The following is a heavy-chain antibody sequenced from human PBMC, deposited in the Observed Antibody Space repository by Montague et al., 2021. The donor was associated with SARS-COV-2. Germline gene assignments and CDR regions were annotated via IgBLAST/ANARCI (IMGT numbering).Heavy chain of an antibody. D-gene: IGHD3-10*01. CDR2: IYYSGTT. CDR3: ARGMIRGVTTPFDY. J-gene: IGHJ4*02. Sequence: SETLSLTCSVSSGSIISSGYYWGWIRQPPGEELEWIGNIYYSGTTYYXXXLQSRGTISVDTSKNHLSLRLSFVTAADTAVYFCARGMIRGVTTPFDYWGQGSQVTVSS. CDR1: SGSIISSGYY. V-gene: IGHV4-39*02.